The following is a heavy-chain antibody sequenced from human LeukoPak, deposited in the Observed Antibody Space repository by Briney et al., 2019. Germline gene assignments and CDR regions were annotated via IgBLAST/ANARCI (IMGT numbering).Heavy chain of an antibody. CDR3: ARDGGQYRGVIY. V-gene: IGHV1-2*02. CDR2: IRPNSGGT. CDR1: GYTFGAYY. J-gene: IGHJ4*02. D-gene: IGHD3-10*01. Sequence: ASVKVSCKASGYTFGAYYMYWVRQAPGQGLEWMGWIRPNSGGTNYTQKFQGRVTMTRDTSISTAYMELSRLRSDDTAVYYCARDGGQYRGVIYWGQGTLVTVSS.